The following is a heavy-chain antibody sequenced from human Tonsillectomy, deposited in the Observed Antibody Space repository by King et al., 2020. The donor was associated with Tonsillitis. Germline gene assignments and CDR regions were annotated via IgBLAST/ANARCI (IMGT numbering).Heavy chain of an antibody. CDR2: VYPDDSDT. CDR3: ARLGISHPGYFHH. CDR1: GYNFTSYW. V-gene: IGHV5-51*03. Sequence: QLVQSGAEVKKPGESLKISCKGSGYNFTSYWIGWVRQMPGKGLEWMGLVYPDDSDTRYSPSFQGQVTISADKSISTAYLQWSSLKASDTAIYYCARLGISHPGYFHHWGQGTLVTVSS. J-gene: IGHJ1*01. D-gene: IGHD2-21*01.